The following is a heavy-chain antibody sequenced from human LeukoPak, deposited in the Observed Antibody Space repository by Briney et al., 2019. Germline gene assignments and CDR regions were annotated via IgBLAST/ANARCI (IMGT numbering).Heavy chain of an antibody. CDR1: GGSISSSSYY. D-gene: IGHD3-10*01. Sequence: PSETLSLTCTVSGGSISSSSYYWGWIRQPPGKGLEWIGSIYYSGSTYYNPSLKSRVTISVDTSKNQFSLKLRSVTAADTAVYYCGGDSYYYGMDVWGQGTTVTVSS. V-gene: IGHV4-39*01. CDR2: IYYSGST. CDR3: GGDSYYYGMDV. J-gene: IGHJ6*02.